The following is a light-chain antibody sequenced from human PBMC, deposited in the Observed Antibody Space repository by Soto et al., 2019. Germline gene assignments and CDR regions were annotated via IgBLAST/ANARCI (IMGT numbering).Light chain of an antibody. CDR2: GAS. CDR3: QQRSNWST. J-gene: IGKJ5*01. CDR1: QSVSSY. Sequence: EILLTQSPATLSLSPGERATLSCRASQSVSSYLAWYQRKPGQAPRLLIYGASTRATGIPSRLSGSGSGTEFTLTISSLEPEDFAVYYCQQRSNWSTFGQGTRLEIK. V-gene: IGKV3-11*01.